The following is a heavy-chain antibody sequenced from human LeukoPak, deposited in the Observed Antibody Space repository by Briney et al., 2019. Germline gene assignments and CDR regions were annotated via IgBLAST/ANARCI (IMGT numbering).Heavy chain of an antibody. Sequence: ASVKVSCKASGYTFTSYGISWVRQAPGQGLEWMGWINPNSGGTNYAQKFQGRVTMTRDTSISTAYMELSRLRSDDTAVYYCARVGNRPRYCSGGSCQPDYYYYGMDVWGQGTTVTVSS. V-gene: IGHV1-2*02. CDR1: GYTFTSYG. CDR2: INPNSGGT. D-gene: IGHD2-15*01. J-gene: IGHJ6*02. CDR3: ARVGNRPRYCSGGSCQPDYYYYGMDV.